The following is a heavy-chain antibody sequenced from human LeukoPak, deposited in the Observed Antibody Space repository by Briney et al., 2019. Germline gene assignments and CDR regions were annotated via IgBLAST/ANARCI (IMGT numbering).Heavy chain of an antibody. Sequence: SETLSLTCTVSGGSISSGGYYWSWIRQHPGKGLEWIGYIYYSGSTYYNPSLKSRVTISVDTPKNQFSLKLSSVTAADTAVYYCARGVEYYDFWSGYSPMPYYFDYWGQGTLVTVSS. CDR3: ARGVEYYDFWSGYSPMPYYFDY. D-gene: IGHD3-3*01. CDR1: GGSISSGGYY. CDR2: IYYSGST. J-gene: IGHJ4*02. V-gene: IGHV4-31*03.